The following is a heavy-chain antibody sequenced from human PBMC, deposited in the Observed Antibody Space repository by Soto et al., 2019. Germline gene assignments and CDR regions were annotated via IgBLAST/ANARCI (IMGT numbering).Heavy chain of an antibody. Sequence: AVYGGSFSGYYWSWIRQPPGKGLEWIGEINHSGSTNYNPSLKSRVTISVDTSKNQFSLKLSSVTAADTAVYYCARGPDTYYYGSGSYYHYYYYGMDVWGQGTTVTVSS. V-gene: IGHV4-34*01. D-gene: IGHD3-10*01. CDR1: GGSFSGYY. CDR2: INHSGST. CDR3: ARGPDTYYYGSGSYYHYYYYGMDV. J-gene: IGHJ6*02.